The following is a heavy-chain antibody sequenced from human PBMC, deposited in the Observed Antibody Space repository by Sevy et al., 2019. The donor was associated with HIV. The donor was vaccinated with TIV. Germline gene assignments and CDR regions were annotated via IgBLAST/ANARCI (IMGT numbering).Heavy chain of an antibody. CDR3: ASGSYYNILTGYYTGGRHYYYGMDV. Sequence: ASVKVSCKASGGTFSSYAISWVRQAPGQGLEWMGGIIPIFGTANYAQKFQGRVTITADESTSTAYMELGSLRSKDTSVYYCASGSYYNILTGYYTGGRHYYYGMDVWGQGTTVTVSS. D-gene: IGHD3-9*01. J-gene: IGHJ6*02. CDR2: IIPIFGTA. CDR1: GGTFSSYA. V-gene: IGHV1-69*13.